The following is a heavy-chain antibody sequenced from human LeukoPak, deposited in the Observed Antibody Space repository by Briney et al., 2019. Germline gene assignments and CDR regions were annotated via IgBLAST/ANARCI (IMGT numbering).Heavy chain of an antibody. CDR1: GFTFSNFS. J-gene: IGHJ6*04. V-gene: IGHV3-21*01. CDR2: ISSSSSYI. Sequence: GGSLRLSCAASGFTFSNFSMHWVRQAPEKGLEWVSSISSSSSYIYYADSVKGRFTISRDNAKNSLSLQMNSLRAEDTAVYYCARAGYSSGMDVWGKGTTVTVSS. D-gene: IGHD6-19*01. CDR3: ARAGYSSGMDV.